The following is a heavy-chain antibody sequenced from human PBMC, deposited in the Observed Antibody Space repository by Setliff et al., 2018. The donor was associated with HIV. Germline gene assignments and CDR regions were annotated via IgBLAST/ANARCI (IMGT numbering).Heavy chain of an antibody. J-gene: IGHJ2*01. V-gene: IGHV4-34*01. CDR1: GRSLSGYY. CDR3: AREGGQGYSGSGSFYHRNFEL. CDR2: INQSGNT. D-gene: IGHD3-10*01. Sequence: PSETLSLTCAVYGRSLSGYYWSGVRQSPGRGLEWIGEINQSGNTNFNPSLKSRLIISVDTSKSQFSLKLTSVTAADTALYYCAREGGQGYSGSGSFYHRNFELWGRGTLVTVSS.